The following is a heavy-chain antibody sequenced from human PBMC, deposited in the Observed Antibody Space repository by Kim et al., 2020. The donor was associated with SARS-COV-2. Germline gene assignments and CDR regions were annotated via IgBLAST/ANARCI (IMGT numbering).Heavy chain of an antibody. CDR3: ARVHYYGSGSPSPIDY. Sequence: ASVKVSCKASGYTFTSYAMHWVRQAPGQRLEWMGWINAGNGNTKYSQKFQGRVTITRDTSASTAYMELSSLRSEDTAVYYCARVHYYGSGSPSPIDYWGQGTLVTVSS. CDR1: GYTFTSYA. V-gene: IGHV1-3*01. D-gene: IGHD3-10*01. CDR2: INAGNGNT. J-gene: IGHJ4*02.